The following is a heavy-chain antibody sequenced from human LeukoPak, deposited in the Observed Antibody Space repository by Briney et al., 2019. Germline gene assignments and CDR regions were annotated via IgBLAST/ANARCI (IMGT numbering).Heavy chain of an antibody. V-gene: IGHV1-69*13. D-gene: IGHD2-15*01. CDR1: GGTFSSYA. Sequence: SVKVSCKASGGTFSSYAISWVRQAPGQELEWMGGIIPIFGTANYAQRFQGRVTITADESTSTAYMELSSLRSEDTAVYYCARDTLHCSGGSCYSGGGDYWGQGTLVTVSS. J-gene: IGHJ4*02. CDR2: IIPIFGTA. CDR3: ARDTLHCSGGSCYSGGGDY.